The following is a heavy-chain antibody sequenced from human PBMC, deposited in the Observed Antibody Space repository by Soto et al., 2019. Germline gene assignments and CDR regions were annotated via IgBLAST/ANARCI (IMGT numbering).Heavy chain of an antibody. D-gene: IGHD1-26*01. CDR1: GYTFTSYA. CDR3: ARAEIVGATACIYGMEV. CDR2: INAGNGNT. V-gene: IGHV1-3*01. Sequence: ASVKVPCKASGYTFTSYAMHWVRQAPGQRLEWMGWINAGNGNTKYSQKFQGRVTITRDTSASTAYMELSSLRSEDTAVYYCARAEIVGATACIYGMEVWGKGTTVTVSS. J-gene: IGHJ6*04.